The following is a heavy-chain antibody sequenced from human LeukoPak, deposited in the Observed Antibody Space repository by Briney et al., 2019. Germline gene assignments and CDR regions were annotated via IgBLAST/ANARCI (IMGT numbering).Heavy chain of an antibody. J-gene: IGHJ4*02. V-gene: IGHV1-2*04. Sequence: ASVKVSCKDSGYTFTGYYMHWVRQAPGQGLEWMGWINPNSGGTNYAQKFQGWVTMTRDTSISTAYMELSRLRSDDTAVYYCARAYCTNGVCYFDYWGQGTLVTVSS. CDR2: INPNSGGT. CDR1: GYTFTGYY. D-gene: IGHD2-8*01. CDR3: ARAYCTNGVCYFDY.